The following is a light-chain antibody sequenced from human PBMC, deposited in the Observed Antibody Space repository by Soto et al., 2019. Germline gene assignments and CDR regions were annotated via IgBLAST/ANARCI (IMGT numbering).Light chain of an antibody. CDR3: QQYYSTPYT. CDR1: QCVLYSSNNKNY. J-gene: IGKJ2*01. V-gene: IGKV4-1*01. CDR2: WAS. Sequence: DIVMTQSPDSLAVSLGERATINCKSSQCVLYSSNNKNYLAWYQQKQGQPPKLLIYWASTRESGVPDRFSCSVSGTDYTLTISSLQAEDVAVYCCQQYYSTPYTFGQGTKLEIK.